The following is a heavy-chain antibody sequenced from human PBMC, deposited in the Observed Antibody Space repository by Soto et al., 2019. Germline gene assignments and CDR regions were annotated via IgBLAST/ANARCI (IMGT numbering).Heavy chain of an antibody. Sequence: GSLRLSCTVSGGSISSSSYYWGWIRQPPGKGLEWIGSIYYSGSTYYNPSLKSRVTISVDTSKNQFSLKLSSVTAADTAVYYCARHVEMATILFDYWGQGTLVTVSS. J-gene: IGHJ4*02. V-gene: IGHV4-39*01. CDR2: IYYSGST. CDR1: GGSISSSSYY. CDR3: ARHVEMATILFDY. D-gene: IGHD5-12*01.